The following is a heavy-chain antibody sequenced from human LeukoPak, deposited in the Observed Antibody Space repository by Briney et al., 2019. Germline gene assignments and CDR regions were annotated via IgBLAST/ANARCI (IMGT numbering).Heavy chain of an antibody. J-gene: IGHJ6*03. D-gene: IGHD3-10*01. V-gene: IGHV3-21*01. CDR2: ISSSSSYI. CDR3: AKDRVTMVRGVPTNTYYYYYMDV. Sequence: GGSLRLSCAASGFTFSSYSMNWVRQAPGKGLEWVSSISSSSSYIYYADSVKGRFTISRDNSKNTLYLQMNSLRAEDTAVYYCAKDRVTMVRGVPTNTYYYYYMDVWGKGTTVTVSS. CDR1: GFTFSSYS.